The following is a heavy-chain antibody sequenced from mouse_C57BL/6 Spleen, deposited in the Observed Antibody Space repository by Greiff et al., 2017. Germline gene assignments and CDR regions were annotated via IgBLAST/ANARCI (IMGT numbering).Heavy chain of an antibody. V-gene: IGHV1-59*01. D-gene: IGHD1-1*01. CDR3: TRYPEFITTVVADY. Sequence: QVQLQQPGAELVRPGTSVKLSCKASGYTFTSYWMHWVKQRPGQGLEWIGVIDPSDSYTNYNQKFKGKATLTVDTSSSTAYMQLSSLTNEDSAVYYCTRYPEFITTVVADYWGQGTTLTVSS. CDR2: IDPSDSYT. CDR1: GYTFTSYW. J-gene: IGHJ2*01.